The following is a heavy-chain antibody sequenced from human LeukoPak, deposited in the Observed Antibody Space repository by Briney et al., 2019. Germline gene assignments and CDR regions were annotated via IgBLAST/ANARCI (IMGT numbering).Heavy chain of an antibody. D-gene: IGHD3-10*01. CDR3: ARRVRGVITLIFDY. CDR1: GFTFSSYP. CDR2: ISSSGSTI. Sequence: GGSLRLSCVASGFTFSSYPMTWVRQAPGKGLEWVSYISSSGSTIYYADSVKGRFTISRDNAKNSLYLQMNSLRAEDTAVYYCARRVRGVITLIFDYWGQGTLVTVSS. V-gene: IGHV3-48*04. J-gene: IGHJ4*02.